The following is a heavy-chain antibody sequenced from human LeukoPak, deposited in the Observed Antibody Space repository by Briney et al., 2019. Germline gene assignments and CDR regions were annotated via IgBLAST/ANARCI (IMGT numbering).Heavy chain of an antibody. J-gene: IGHJ6*02. CDR2: INHSGST. V-gene: IGHV4-34*01. CDR3: ASWIGGDV. Sequence: KSSETLSLTCAVYGGSFSGYYWSWIRQPPGKGLEWSGEINHSGSTNYNPSLKSRVTISVDTSKNQFSLKLSSVTAADTAVYYCASWIGGDVWGQGTTVTVSS. CDR1: GGSFSGYY. D-gene: IGHD1-1*01.